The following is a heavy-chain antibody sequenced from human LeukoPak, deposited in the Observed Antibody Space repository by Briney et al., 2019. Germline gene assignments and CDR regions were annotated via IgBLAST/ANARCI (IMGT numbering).Heavy chain of an antibody. D-gene: IGHD3-22*01. Sequence: SETLSLTCAVYGGSFSGYYWSWIRQPPGKGLEWIGEINHSGSTNYNPSLKSRVTISVDTSKNQFSLKLSSVTAADTAVYYCARERSGYYYVFDYWGQGTLVTVSS. CDR3: ARERSGYYYVFDY. CDR2: INHSGST. V-gene: IGHV4-34*01. CDR1: GGSFSGYY. J-gene: IGHJ4*02.